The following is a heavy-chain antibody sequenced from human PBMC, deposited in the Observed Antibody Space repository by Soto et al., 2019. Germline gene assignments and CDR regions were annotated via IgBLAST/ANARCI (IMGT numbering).Heavy chain of an antibody. CDR1: GGSISSYY. CDR2: IYYSGST. V-gene: IGHV4-59*01. Sequence: PSETLSFTCTVSGGSISSYYWSWIRQPPGKGLEWIGYIYYSGSTNYNPSLKSRVTISVDTSKNQFSLKLSSVTAADTAVYYCARSPLAYCSSTSCYNYYYGMDVWGQGTTVTVSS. D-gene: IGHD2-2*01. CDR3: ARSPLAYCSSTSCYNYYYGMDV. J-gene: IGHJ6*02.